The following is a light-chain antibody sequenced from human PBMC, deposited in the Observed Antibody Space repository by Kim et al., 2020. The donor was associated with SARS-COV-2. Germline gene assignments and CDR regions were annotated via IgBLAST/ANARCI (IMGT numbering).Light chain of an antibody. J-gene: IGKJ4*01. CDR1: QSVNDN. CDR3: QQYNDWPPHT. V-gene: IGKV3-15*01. CDR2: GAS. Sequence: YPGERATLSCRASQSVNDNLAWYQQRPGQAPRLLIYGASTRATGVPARFSGSGSGTDFTLTISSLQSEDFALYYCQQYNDWPPHTFGGGTKVDIK.